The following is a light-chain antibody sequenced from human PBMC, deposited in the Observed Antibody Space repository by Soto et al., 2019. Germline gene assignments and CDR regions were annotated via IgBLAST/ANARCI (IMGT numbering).Light chain of an antibody. CDR2: EDN. Sequence: NFMLTQPHSVSESPGKTVTISCTGSSGSIPSNYVQWYQQRPGSAPTTVIYEDNQRPSGVPDRFSGSIDSSSNSASLTISGLKTEDEADYYCQSYDSSTVVFGGGTKLTVL. CDR3: QSYDSSTVV. CDR1: SGSIPSNY. V-gene: IGLV6-57*02. J-gene: IGLJ2*01.